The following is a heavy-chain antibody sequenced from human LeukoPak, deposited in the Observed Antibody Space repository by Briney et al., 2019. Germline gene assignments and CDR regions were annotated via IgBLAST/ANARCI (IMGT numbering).Heavy chain of an antibody. D-gene: IGHD4-17*01. CDR3: ARDATMTTVIPFDY. Sequence: PGGTLRLSCAASGFTFSSYGMSWVRQAPGKGLEWVSYISNSGSTIYYADSLKGRFTVSRDNAKNSLYLQMNSLRAEDTAVYYCARDATMTTVIPFDYWGQGILVTVSS. CDR2: ISNSGSTI. CDR1: GFTFSSYG. V-gene: IGHV3-48*04. J-gene: IGHJ4*02.